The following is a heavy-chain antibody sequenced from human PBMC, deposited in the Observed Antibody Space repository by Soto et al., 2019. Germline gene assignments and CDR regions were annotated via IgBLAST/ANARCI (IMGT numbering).Heavy chain of an antibody. CDR3: ASQVYSGSFSDYFDY. CDR2: ISFSGST. V-gene: IGHV4-31*03. CDR1: GVSISSGDYY. D-gene: IGHD1-26*01. J-gene: IGHJ4*02. Sequence: PSETLSLTCTVSGVSISSGDYYWSWTRQHPGKGLEWIGYISFSGSTYYNPSLRSRVTISVDTSKNQFSLKLTSVTAADTAVYYCASQVYSGSFSDYFDYWGQGTLVTVS.